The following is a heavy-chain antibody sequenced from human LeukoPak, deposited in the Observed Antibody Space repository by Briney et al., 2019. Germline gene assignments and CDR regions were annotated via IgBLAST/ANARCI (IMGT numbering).Heavy chain of an antibody. CDR3: ARETYYYDSSGYYPYYFDY. CDR2: ISAYNGNT. V-gene: IGHV1-18*01. CDR1: GYTFTSYG. Sequence: GASVKVSCKASGYTFTSYGISWVRQAPGQGLEWMGWISAYNGNTNYAQKLQGRVTMTTDTSTSTAYMELSSLRSEDTAVYYCARETYYYDSSGYYPYYFDYWGQGTLVTVSS. J-gene: IGHJ4*02. D-gene: IGHD3-22*01.